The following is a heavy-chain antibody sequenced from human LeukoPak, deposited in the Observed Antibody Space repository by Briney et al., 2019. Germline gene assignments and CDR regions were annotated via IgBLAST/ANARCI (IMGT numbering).Heavy chain of an antibody. CDR2: ITTGGDTT. CDR1: GFTFISYA. CDR3: AKDLQNSHYVEVFDY. D-gene: IGHD4-11*01. Sequence: PGGSLRLSCAASGFTFISYAMAWVRQPPGKGLEWVSAITTGGDTTYYADSVKGRFTISRDNYKNTLYLQMNSLRAEDAAIYYCAKDLQNSHYVEVFDYWGQGTLVTVSS. V-gene: IGHV3-23*01. J-gene: IGHJ4*02.